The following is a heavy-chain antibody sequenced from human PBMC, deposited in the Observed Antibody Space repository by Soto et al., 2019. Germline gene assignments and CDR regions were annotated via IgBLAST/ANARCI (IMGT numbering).Heavy chain of an antibody. V-gene: IGHV3-30*18. D-gene: IGHD3-16*01. J-gene: IGHJ4*02. CDR2: ISYDGSKK. CDR3: AKDFRLRFFSFFDY. CDR1: VFTFSSYG. Sequence: QVQLVESGGGVVQPGRSLRLSCAASVFTFSSYGMHWVRQAPGKGLEWVAVISYDGSKKYYADSVKGRFNISRDNSKNTLYLQMNRLRAEDTAVYYCAKDFRLRFFSFFDYWGQGTLVTVSS.